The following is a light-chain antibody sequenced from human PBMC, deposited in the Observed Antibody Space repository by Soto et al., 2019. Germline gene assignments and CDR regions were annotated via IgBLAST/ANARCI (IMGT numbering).Light chain of an antibody. CDR1: SNNVGSYA. J-gene: IGLJ2*01. V-gene: IGLV2-8*01. CDR2: GN. CDR3: SAYAGGNIMI. Sequence: QSVLTQEASVSGTVGQKVTLSCTGNSNNVGSYAVGWYQQISHGAPKTVMFGNSLPSGIPDRFSGSKSGDRASLTVSGLRPEDEADYHCSAYAGGNIMIFGGGTKLTVL.